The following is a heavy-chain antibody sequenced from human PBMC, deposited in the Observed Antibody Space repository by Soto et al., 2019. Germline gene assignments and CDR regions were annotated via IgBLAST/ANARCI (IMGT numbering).Heavy chain of an antibody. CDR2: IYPGDSDT. CDR3: ATLGPVHDYVWGSYRRPFDY. J-gene: IGHJ4*02. V-gene: IGHV5-51*01. CDR1: GYSFTSYW. D-gene: IGHD3-16*02. Sequence: GAEVQKPGESLKISCKGSGYSFTSYWIGWVRQMPGKGLEWMGIIYPGDSDTRYSPSFQGQVTISADKSISTAYLQWSSLKASDTAMYYCATLGPVHDYVWGSYRRPFDYWGQGTLVTVSS.